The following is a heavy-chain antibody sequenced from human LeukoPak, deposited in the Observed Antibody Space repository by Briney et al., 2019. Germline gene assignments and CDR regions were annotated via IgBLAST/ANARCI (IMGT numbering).Heavy chain of an antibody. CDR3: ARDLLGYCSGGSCYRFDY. Sequence: VASVTVSCTASGGTFSSYAISWVRQAPGQGLEWMGGIIPIFGTANYAQKYQGRVTITADESTSTAYMELSSLRSEDTAVYYCARDLLGYCSGGSCYRFDYWGQGTLVTVSS. CDR1: GGTFSSYA. J-gene: IGHJ4*02. V-gene: IGHV1-69*13. D-gene: IGHD2-15*01. CDR2: IIPIFGTA.